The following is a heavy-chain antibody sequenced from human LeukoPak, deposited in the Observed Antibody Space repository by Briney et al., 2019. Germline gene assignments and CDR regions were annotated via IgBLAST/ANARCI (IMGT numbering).Heavy chain of an antibody. CDR2: IIPIFGTA. CDR1: GGTFSSYA. V-gene: IGHV1-69*01. CDR3: ALIGYSSGWYDFDY. Sequence: SVKVSCKASGGTFSSYAISWVRQAPGQGLEWMGGIIPIFGTANYAQKFQGRVTITADESTSTAYIELSSLRSEDTAVYYCALIGYSSGWYDFDYWGQGTLVTVSS. D-gene: IGHD6-19*01. J-gene: IGHJ4*02.